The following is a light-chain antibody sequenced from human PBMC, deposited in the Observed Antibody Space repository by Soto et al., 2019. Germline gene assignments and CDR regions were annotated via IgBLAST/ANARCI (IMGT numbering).Light chain of an antibody. J-gene: IGKJ5*01. CDR2: TAS. CDR3: QQLTSYPIT. CDR1: QVISNY. V-gene: IGKV1-9*01. Sequence: DIQLSQSPSFLSASVGDRVTITCRARQVISNYLAWYQRKPGKAPKLLLSTASILQSGVPSRFSGSGSGTEFTLTISSLQPEDFATYYCQQLTSYPITFGQGTRLEIK.